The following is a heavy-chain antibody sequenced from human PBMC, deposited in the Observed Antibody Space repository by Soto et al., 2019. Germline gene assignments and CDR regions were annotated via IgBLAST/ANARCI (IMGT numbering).Heavy chain of an antibody. CDR2: ISPIFGTA. CDR3: ASLQYQLRYSGYYYGMDV. D-gene: IGHD2-2*02. V-gene: IGHV1-69*13. CDR1: GGTFSSYA. Sequence: SVKVSCKASGGTFSSYAISWVRQAPGQGLEWMGGISPIFGTANYAQKFQGRVTITADESTSTAYMELSSLKSEDTAVYYCASLQYQLRYSGYYYGMDVWGQGTTVTVSS. J-gene: IGHJ6*02.